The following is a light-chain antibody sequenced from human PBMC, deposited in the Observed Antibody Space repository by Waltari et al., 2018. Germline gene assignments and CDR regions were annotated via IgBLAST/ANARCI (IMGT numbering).Light chain of an antibody. CDR3: CSYAGSGTLV. CDR1: SSDVGNYKL. J-gene: IGLJ3*02. CDR2: EVT. Sequence: QSALTQPASVSGSPGQLITISCTGTSSDVGNYKLVSWYQQHPGKAPKLLIFEVTKRPSGVSNRFSGSKSANTASLTISGLQAEDEADYYCCSYAGSGTLVFGGGTKLTVL. V-gene: IGLV2-23*02.